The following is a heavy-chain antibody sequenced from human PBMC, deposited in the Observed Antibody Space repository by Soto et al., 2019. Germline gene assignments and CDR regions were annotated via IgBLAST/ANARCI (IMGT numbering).Heavy chain of an antibody. CDR2: IYYSGST. Sequence: SETLSLTCTVSGGSISSYYWSWIRQPPGKGLEWIGYIYYSGSTNYNPSLKSRVTISVDTSKNQFSLKLSSVTAADTAVYYCAREVRKIADGNYYYGMDVWCQGTTVTVSS. CDR1: GGSISSYY. J-gene: IGHJ6*02. V-gene: IGHV4-59*01. CDR3: AREVRKIADGNYYYGMDV.